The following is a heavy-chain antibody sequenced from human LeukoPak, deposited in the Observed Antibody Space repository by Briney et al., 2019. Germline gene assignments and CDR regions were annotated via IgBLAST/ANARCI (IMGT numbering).Heavy chain of an antibody. D-gene: IGHD5-12*01. CDR2: IYSGGST. V-gene: IGHV3-66*01. CDR1: GFSVSSNY. CDR3: ARDAPSIVATPIDY. Sequence: GGSLRLSCAASGFSVSSNYMRWARQAPGKGLEWVSVIYSGGSTYYADSVKGRFTISRDNSKNTLYLQMNSLRAEDTAVYYCARDAPSIVATPIDYWGQGTLVTVSS. J-gene: IGHJ4*02.